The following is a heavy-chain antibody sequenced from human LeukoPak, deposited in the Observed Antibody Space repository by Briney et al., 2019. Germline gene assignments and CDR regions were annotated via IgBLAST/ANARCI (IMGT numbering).Heavy chain of an antibody. J-gene: IGHJ4*02. CDR1: GFTFNRFY. V-gene: IGHV3-64D*06. Sequence: GGSLRLSCSASGFTFNRFYLHWVRQAPGKGLEFVSHISSNGATTYYADSVKGRFTISRDNSKNTLYLQMSSLRADDTAVYYCVEDRSIAAPNNDFFDSWGQGALVTVSS. CDR3: VEDRSIAAPNNDFFDS. D-gene: IGHD6-6*01. CDR2: ISSNGATT.